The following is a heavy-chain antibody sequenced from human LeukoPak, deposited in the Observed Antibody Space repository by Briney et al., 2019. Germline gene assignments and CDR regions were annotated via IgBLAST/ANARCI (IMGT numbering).Heavy chain of an antibody. CDR1: GYTFTSYG. CDR2: ISAYNGNT. V-gene: IGHV1-18*01. D-gene: IGHD2-2*01. Sequence: ASVKVSCKASGYTFTSYGISWVRQAPGQGLEWMGWISAYNGNTNYAQKLQGRVTMTTDTSTSTAYMELRSLRSDDTAVYYCAREDIVVVPATEGGMDVWGQGTTVTVSS. J-gene: IGHJ6*02. CDR3: AREDIVVVPATEGGMDV.